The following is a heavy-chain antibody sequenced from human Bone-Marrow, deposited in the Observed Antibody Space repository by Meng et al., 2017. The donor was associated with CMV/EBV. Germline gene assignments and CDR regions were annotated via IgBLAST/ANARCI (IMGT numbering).Heavy chain of an antibody. V-gene: IGHV4-34*01. CDR3: ARGPSNWNAKYYYYYYGMDV. CDR2: INHSGST. J-gene: IGHJ6*02. CDR1: GGSSSGYY. Sequence: SEPLSFTCPVSGGSSSGYYWSWIRQPPGKGLEWIGEINHSGSTNYNPSLKSRVTISVDTSKNQFSLKLSSVTAADTAVYYCARGPSNWNAKYYYYYYGMDVWGQGTTVTVSS. D-gene: IGHD1-20*01.